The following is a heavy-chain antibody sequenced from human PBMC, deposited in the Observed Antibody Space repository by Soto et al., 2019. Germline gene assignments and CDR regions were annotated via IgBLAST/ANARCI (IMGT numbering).Heavy chain of an antibody. CDR2: FYYSGST. V-gene: IGHV4-30-2*01. CDR1: GGSISSGGYS. D-gene: IGHD1-26*01. Sequence: SETLSLTCAVSGGSISSGGYSWSWIRQPPGKGLEWIGYFYYSGSTYYKPSLKSRVTLSVDTSKNQFSLKLSSVTAADTAVYYCARLGGSYAVPHFDYWGQGSLVTVSS. CDR3: ARLGGSYAVPHFDY. J-gene: IGHJ4*02.